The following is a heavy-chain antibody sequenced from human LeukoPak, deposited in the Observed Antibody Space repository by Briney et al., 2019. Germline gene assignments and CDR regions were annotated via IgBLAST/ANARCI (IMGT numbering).Heavy chain of an antibody. V-gene: IGHV1-18*01. J-gene: IGHJ2*01. D-gene: IGHD2-2*01. CDR3: ALGYCSSTSCPPSSLEGYFDL. CDR1: GYTFTSYG. CDR2: ISAYNGNT. Sequence: ASVKVSCKASGYTFTSYGISWVRQAPGQGLEWMGWISAYNGNTNYAQKLQGRVTMTTDTSTSTAYMELRSLRSDDTAVYYCALGYCSSTSCPPSSLEGYFDLWGRGTLVTVSS.